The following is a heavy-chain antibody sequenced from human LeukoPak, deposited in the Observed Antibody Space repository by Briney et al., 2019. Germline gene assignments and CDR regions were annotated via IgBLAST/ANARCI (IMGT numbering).Heavy chain of an antibody. V-gene: IGHV3-64*02. CDR3: ARDLALGGMDV. CDR1: GFTFSSYA. J-gene: IGHJ6*02. Sequence: GGSLRLSCAASGFTFSSYAMHWVRQAPGKGLEYVSAISSNGGSISYADSVKGRFTISRDNSKNTLYLQMGSLRGEDMAVYYCARDLALGGMDVWGQGTTVTVSS. CDR2: ISSNGGSI.